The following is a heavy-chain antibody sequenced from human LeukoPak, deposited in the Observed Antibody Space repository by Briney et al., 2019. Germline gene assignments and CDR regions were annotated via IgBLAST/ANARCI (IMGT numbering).Heavy chain of an antibody. D-gene: IGHD5-18*01. J-gene: IGHJ4*02. CDR3: ARDRWRQLWVEGYIDY. CDR1: GFTFSGYA. V-gene: IGHV3-30*04. CDR2: ISYDGSNK. Sequence: PGRSLRLSCAASGFTFSGYAMHWVRQAPGKGLEWVAVISYDGSNKYYADSVKGRFTISRDNSKNTLYLQMNSLRAEDTAVYYCARDRWRQLWVEGYIDYWGQGTLVTVSS.